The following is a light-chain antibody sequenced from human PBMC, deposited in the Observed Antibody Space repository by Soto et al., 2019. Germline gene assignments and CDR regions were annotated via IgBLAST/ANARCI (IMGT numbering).Light chain of an antibody. V-gene: IGKV3-20*01. CDR1: ESVSSSY. CDR3: QQYGDTRPT. J-gene: IGKJ4*01. CDR2: DAS. Sequence: IVLTQSPGTRSLARGERATVSCRASESVSSSYLAWYQQKPGQAPRLLIYDASTRATGIPDRFSGSGSGTDFTLTISSLQTEDCVVYHCQQYGDTRPTFGRGTTLDIK.